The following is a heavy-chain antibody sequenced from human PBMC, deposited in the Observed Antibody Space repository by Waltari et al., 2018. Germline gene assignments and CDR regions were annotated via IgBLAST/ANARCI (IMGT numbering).Heavy chain of an antibody. CDR1: SASIIRGGYS. D-gene: IGHD4-17*01. CDR2: IYHSGST. V-gene: IGHV4-30-2*01. CDR3: AREVTTGLRAFDI. J-gene: IGHJ3*02. Sequence: QLPLQESGSGLVIPYQTLSPTCAVSSASIIRGGYSCTCIRHPPGKGLAWMGYIYHSGSTYYNPFLKSRVTISVDRSKNQFSRKLSSVTAADTAVYYCAREVTTGLRAFDIWGQGTMVTVSS.